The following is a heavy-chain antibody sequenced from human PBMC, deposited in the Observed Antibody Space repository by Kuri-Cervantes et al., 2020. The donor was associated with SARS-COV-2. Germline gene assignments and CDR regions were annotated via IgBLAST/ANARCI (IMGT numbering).Heavy chain of an antibody. CDR1: GFTFSSQW. CDR2: INNDGSST. J-gene: IGHJ4*02. D-gene: IGHD5-18*01. CDR3: AMTGSYTSYGLGH. V-gene: IGHV3-74*01. Sequence: GGSLRLSCLASGFTFSSQWMLWARQVPGKGLMWLSRINNDGSSTIYVDSVKGRFTTSRDNAKNSVFLQMNSLRPEDTGVYYCAMTGSYTSYGLGHWGQGTLVTVSS.